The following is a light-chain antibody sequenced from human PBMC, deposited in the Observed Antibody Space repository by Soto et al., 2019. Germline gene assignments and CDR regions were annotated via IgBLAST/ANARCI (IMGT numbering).Light chain of an antibody. CDR1: QSVSSN. J-gene: IGKJ4*01. V-gene: IGKV3-15*01. CDR2: GAS. Sequence: EIVMTQSPATLSVSPGERGTVSCRASQSVSSNLAWYQQKPGQAPRLLIYGASTRATGIPARFSGSGSGTEFTLTISSLPSQDFAVYYCQQYNNWPPLTFGGGTKVEIK. CDR3: QQYNNWPPLT.